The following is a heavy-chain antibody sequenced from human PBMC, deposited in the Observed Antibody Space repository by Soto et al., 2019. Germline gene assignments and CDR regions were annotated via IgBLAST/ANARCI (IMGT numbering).Heavy chain of an antibody. V-gene: IGHV3-48*03. CDR1: GFTLTSCE. CDR3: ARDKGDKVAYGMDV. Sequence: PGGSLRLSCTASGFTLTSCEMNWVRQAPGKGLEWVSYINTGGVTFYADSVKGRFTISRDNAQNPLFLQMSSLRAEDTAVYYCARDKGDKVAYGMDVWGQGTTVTVSS. J-gene: IGHJ6*02. CDR2: INTGGVTF. D-gene: IGHD3-16*01.